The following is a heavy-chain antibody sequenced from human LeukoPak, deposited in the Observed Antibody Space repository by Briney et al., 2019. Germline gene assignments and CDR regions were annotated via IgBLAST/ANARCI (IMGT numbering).Heavy chain of an antibody. J-gene: IGHJ4*02. CDR3: ARGEMATGRDY. D-gene: IGHD5-24*01. V-gene: IGHV4-59*01. CDR1: GGSISSYY. Sequence: PSETLSLACTVSGGSISSYYWSWIRQPPGKGLEWIGYIYYGGSTNYNPSLKSRVTISVNTSKNQFSLKLSSVTAADTAVYYCARGEMATGRDYWGQGTLVTVSS. CDR2: IYYGGST.